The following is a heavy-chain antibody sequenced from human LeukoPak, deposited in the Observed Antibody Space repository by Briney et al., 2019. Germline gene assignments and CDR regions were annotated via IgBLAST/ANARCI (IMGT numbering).Heavy chain of an antibody. J-gene: IGHJ4*02. D-gene: IGHD2-2*01. Sequence: QPGRSLRLSCAASGCTFDDYVMHWVRQAPGKGLEWVASISWNSNSIGYADSVKGRFTISRDNAKNSLYLQMSSLRAEDTAFYYCAKGTSPDYWGRGTLVTVSS. CDR3: AKGTSPDY. CDR1: GCTFDDYV. V-gene: IGHV3-9*01. CDR2: ISWNSNSI.